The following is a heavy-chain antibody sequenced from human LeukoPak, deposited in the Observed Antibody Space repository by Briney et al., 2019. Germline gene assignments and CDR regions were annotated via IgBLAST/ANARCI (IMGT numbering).Heavy chain of an antibody. J-gene: IGHJ4*02. D-gene: IGHD3-10*01. CDR3: ARGPVLLLDY. CDR1: GGSISSYY. V-gene: IGHV4-59*01. Sequence: SETLSLTCTVSGGSISSYYWSWIRQPPGKGLEWIGYIYYSGSTNYNPSLKSRVTISVDTSKNQFPLKLSSVTAADTAVYYCARGPVLLLDYWGQGTLVTVSS. CDR2: IYYSGST.